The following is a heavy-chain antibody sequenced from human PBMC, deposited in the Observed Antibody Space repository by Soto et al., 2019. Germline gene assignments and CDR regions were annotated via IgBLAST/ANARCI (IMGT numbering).Heavy chain of an antibody. CDR2: MNPNSGNT. Sequence: ASVKVSCKASGYTFTSYDINWVRQATGQGLEWMGWMNPNSGNTGYAQKFQGRVTMTRNTSISTAYMELSSLRSEDTAVYYCARVGCSGGSCFRSPSYYYYGMDVWGQGTTVTVSS. CDR1: GYTFTSYD. J-gene: IGHJ6*02. CDR3: ARVGCSGGSCFRSPSYYYYGMDV. D-gene: IGHD2-15*01. V-gene: IGHV1-8*01.